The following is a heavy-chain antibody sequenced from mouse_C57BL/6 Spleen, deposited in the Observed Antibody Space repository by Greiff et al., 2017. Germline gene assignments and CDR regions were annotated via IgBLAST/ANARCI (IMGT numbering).Heavy chain of an antibody. CDR3: ARAYYSNLYAIDY. CDR1: GFNIKDYY. D-gene: IGHD2-5*01. Sequence: EVKVEESGAELVKPGASVKLSCTASGFNIKDYYMHWVKQRTEQGLEWIGRIDPEDGETKYAPKFQGKATITADTSSNTAYLQLSSLTSEDTAVYSCARAYYSNLYAIDYWGQGTLVTVSS. CDR2: IDPEDGET. V-gene: IGHV14-2*01. J-gene: IGHJ4*01.